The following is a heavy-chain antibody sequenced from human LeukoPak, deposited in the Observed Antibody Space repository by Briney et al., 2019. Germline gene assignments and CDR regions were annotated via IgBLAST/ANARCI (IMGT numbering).Heavy chain of an antibody. J-gene: IGHJ4*02. CDR2: INHSGNA. D-gene: IGHD3-22*01. CDR1: GGSFSGYY. Sequence: PSETLSLTCAVYGGSFSGYYWSWIRQPPGKGLEWIGEINHSGNANSNPSLKSRVTISLDTSENQFSLKLSSVTAADTAVYYCAGTYYYDSSGYSRFDHWGQGTLVIVSS. V-gene: IGHV4-34*01. CDR3: AGTYYYDSSGYSRFDH.